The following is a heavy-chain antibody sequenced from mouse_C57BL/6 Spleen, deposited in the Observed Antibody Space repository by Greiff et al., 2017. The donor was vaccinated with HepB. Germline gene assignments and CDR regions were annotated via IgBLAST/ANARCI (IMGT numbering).Heavy chain of an antibody. CDR2: IDPSDSYT. J-gene: IGHJ3*01. V-gene: IGHV1-69*01. Sequence: VQLQQPGAELVMPGASVKLSCKASGYTFTSYWMHWVKQRPGQGLEWIGEIDPSDSYTNYNQKFKGKSTLTVDKSSSTAYMQLSSLTSEDSAVYYCARSRGTAQAGFAYWGQGTLVTVSA. CDR1: GYTFTSYW. CDR3: ARSRGTAQAGFAY. D-gene: IGHD3-2*02.